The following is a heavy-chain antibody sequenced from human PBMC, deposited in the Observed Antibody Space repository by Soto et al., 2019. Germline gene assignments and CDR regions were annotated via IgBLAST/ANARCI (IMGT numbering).Heavy chain of an antibody. CDR3: AGRSSLASVQVYFGEISNYNWFDP. J-gene: IGHJ5*02. CDR1: NGSISSAIYY. Sequence: SETLSLTCTVSNGSISSAIYYWGWIRQPPGKGLEWIGSIYHSGSTYYNPSLQGRVTISVDTSKNQFSLKLSSVTAADMAVYFCAGRSSLASVQVYFGEISNYNWFDPWGQGTLVTVSS. CDR2: IYHSGST. V-gene: IGHV4-39*01. D-gene: IGHD3-10*01.